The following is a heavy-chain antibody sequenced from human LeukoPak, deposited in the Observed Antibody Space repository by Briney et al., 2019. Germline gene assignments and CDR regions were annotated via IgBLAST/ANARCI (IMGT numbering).Heavy chain of an antibody. V-gene: IGHV5-51*01. Sequence: GESLKISCQGSGYGFTSYWIGWVRQKPGKGLEWMGLIYPGDSDTRYSPSFQGQVTFSADTSITTAYLQWSSLKASDTAMYYCARVYGSGTFYKSLYYMDVWGEGTSVTVSS. CDR3: ARVYGSGTFYKSLYYMDV. J-gene: IGHJ6*03. CDR2: IYPGDSDT. D-gene: IGHD3-10*01. CDR1: GYGFTSYW.